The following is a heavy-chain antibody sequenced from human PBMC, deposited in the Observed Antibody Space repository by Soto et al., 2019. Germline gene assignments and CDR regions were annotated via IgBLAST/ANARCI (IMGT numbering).Heavy chain of an antibody. CDR1: GFTFSTYS. V-gene: IGHV3-21*01. CDR2: ISSSGGSV. J-gene: IGHJ4*02. D-gene: IGHD2-2*01. Sequence: EVQLVESGGGLVKPGGSPRLSCAASGFTFSTYSMNWVRQAPGKGLEWISSISSSGGSVSYAESVKGRFTISRDNAKNSRYLQMDSLRAEDTAVYYCARGRSINTNMDYWGQGTLVTVSS. CDR3: ARGRSINTNMDY.